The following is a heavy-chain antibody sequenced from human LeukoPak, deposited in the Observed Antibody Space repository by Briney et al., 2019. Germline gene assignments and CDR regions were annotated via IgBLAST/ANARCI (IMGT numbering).Heavy chain of an antibody. CDR2: ISYDGSNK. V-gene: IGHV3-30-3*01. J-gene: IGHJ4*02. CDR1: GFTFSSYA. Sequence: GRSLRLSCAASGFTFSSYAMHWVRQAPGKGLEWVAVISYDGSNKYYADSVKGRFTISRDNSKNTLYLQMNSLRAEDTAVYDCARGPKWELPFDYWGQGTLVTVSS. D-gene: IGHD1-26*01. CDR3: ARGPKWELPFDY.